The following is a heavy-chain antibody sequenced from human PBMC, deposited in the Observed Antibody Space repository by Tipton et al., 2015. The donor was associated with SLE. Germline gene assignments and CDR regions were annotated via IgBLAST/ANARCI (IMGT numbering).Heavy chain of an antibody. Sequence: SLRLSCLGSGFSFGDYALSWVRQAPGKGLEFVGFIRNKPYGGRAEYAASVKGRFSISRDDSKSIAYLQMNSLKSEDTAVYYCARWLVPTLDALDLWGHGTMVTVSS. D-gene: IGHD5-12*01. V-gene: IGHV3-49*04. CDR1: GFSFGDYA. CDR3: ARWLVPTLDALDL. J-gene: IGHJ3*01. CDR2: IRNKPYGGRA.